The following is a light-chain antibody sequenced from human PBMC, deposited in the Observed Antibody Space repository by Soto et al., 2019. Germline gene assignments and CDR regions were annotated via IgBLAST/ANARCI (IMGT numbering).Light chain of an antibody. J-gene: IGKJ4*01. CDR2: AAS. CDR1: QGISSH. V-gene: IGKV1-9*01. CDR3: QQLASYPLT. Sequence: IQLTHSPSSLSASVGDRVTITSRASQGISSHLAWYQQKPGKAPKLLIYAASTLQSGVPSRFSGSGSGTDFTLTISSLQPEDFATYCCQQLASYPLTFGGGTKVDIK.